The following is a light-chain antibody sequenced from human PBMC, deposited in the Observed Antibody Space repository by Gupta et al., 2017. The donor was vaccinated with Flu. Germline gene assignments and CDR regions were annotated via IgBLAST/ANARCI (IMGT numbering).Light chain of an antibody. CDR1: QSVGTY. J-gene: IGKJ2*01. CDR2: DAS. CDR3: QKRSNWPPYT. Sequence: EIVLTHSPATLSLSPGERATLSCRASQSVGTYLAWYQQKPGQTPRLLIYDASNRATGIPARFSGSGSGTDVTLTISSLEPEDFAVYYCQKRSNWPPYTFGQGTRLEI. V-gene: IGKV3-11*01.